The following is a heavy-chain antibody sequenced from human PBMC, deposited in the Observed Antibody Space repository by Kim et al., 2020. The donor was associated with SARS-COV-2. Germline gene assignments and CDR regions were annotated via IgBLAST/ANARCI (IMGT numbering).Heavy chain of an antibody. CDR3: ARGTWFGFDP. CDR2: ST. J-gene: IGHJ5*02. Sequence: STNYNPSLKSRVTISVDTSKNQFSLKLSSVTAADTAVYYCARGTWFGFDPWGQGTLVTVSS. V-gene: IGHV4-34*01. D-gene: IGHD3-10*01.